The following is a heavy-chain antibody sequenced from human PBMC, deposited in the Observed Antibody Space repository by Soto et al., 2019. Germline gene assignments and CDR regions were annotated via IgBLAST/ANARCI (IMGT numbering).Heavy chain of an antibody. CDR3: AREPATGEGFDY. D-gene: IGHD2-15*01. CDR1: GFTFSSYG. J-gene: IGHJ4*02. Sequence: GGSLRLSCAASGFTFSSYGMHWVRQAPGKGLEWVAVIWYDGSNKYYADSVKGRFTISRDNSKNTLYLQMNSLRAEDTAVYYCAREPATGEGFDYWGQGTLVTVSS. V-gene: IGHV3-33*01. CDR2: IWYDGSNK.